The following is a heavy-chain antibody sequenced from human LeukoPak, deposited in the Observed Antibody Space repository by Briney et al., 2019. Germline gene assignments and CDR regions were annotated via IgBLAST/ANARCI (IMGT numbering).Heavy chain of an antibody. CDR1: GFTFSDYY. Sequence: GGXLRLSCAASGFTFSDYYMSWIRQAPGKGLEWVSYISSSGSTIYYADSVKGRFTISRDNAKNSLYLQMNSLRAEDTTVYYCARDRGYDFWSGYYEDAFDIWGQGTMVTVSS. CDR3: ARDRGYDFWSGYYEDAFDI. J-gene: IGHJ3*02. D-gene: IGHD3-3*01. CDR2: ISSSGSTI. V-gene: IGHV3-11*04.